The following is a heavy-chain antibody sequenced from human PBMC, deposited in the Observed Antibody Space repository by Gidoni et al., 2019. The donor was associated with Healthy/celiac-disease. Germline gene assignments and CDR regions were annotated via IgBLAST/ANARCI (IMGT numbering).Heavy chain of an antibody. D-gene: IGHD3-22*01. J-gene: IGHJ4*02. CDR3: ARRGAGYYDSSGYQFDY. CDR1: GGSISSSSYY. CDR2: IYYSGST. V-gene: IGHV4-39*01. Sequence: LQLQESGPGLVKPSETLSLTCTVSGGSISSSSYYWGWIRQPPGKGLEWIGSIYYSGSTYYNPSLKSRVTISVDTSKNQFSLKLSSVTAADTAVYYCARRGAGYYDSSGYQFDYWGQGTLVTVSS.